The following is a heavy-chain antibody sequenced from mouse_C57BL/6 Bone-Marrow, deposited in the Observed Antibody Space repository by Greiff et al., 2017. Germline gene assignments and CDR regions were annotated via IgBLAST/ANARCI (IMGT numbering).Heavy chain of an antibody. CDR3: ARKELIDY. J-gene: IGHJ2*01. CDR1: GYTFTSYW. D-gene: IGHD1-3*01. V-gene: IGHV1-69*01. Sequence: QVQLKQPGAELVMPWASVKLSCKASGYTFTSYWMHWVKQRPGQGLEWIGEIDPSDSYTNYNQKFKGKSTLTVDKSSSTAYMQLSSLTSEDSAVYYCARKELIDYWDESTTLTVSS. CDR2: IDPSDSYT.